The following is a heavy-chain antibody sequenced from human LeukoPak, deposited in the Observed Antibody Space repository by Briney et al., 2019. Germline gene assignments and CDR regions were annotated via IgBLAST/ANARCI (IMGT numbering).Heavy chain of an antibody. CDR3: ARLYSYAMDV. CDR2: INHSGST. CDR1: GGSFSGYY. V-gene: IGHV4-34*01. J-gene: IGHJ6*02. Sequence: SETLSLTCAVYGGSFSGYYWSWIRQPPGKGLEWIGEINHSGSTNYNPSLKSRVTISVDTSKNQFSLKLSSVTAADTAVYYCARLYSYAMDVWGQGTTVTVSS.